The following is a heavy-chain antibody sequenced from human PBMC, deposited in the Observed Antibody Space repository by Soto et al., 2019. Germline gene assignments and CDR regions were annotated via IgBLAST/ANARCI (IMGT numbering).Heavy chain of an antibody. Sequence: EVQLVESGGGLVKPGGSLRLSCAASGFTFTDAWMNWVRQGPGKGLEWVARIKSKTDGGTTYYAAPVKGRFTISREDSKNTLSLEMSSLKTEDTAVYYCTTSPASLEWEVLDYWGQGVLVTVSS. D-gene: IGHD3-3*02. V-gene: IGHV3-15*07. CDR3: TTSPASLEWEVLDY. CDR1: GFTFTDAW. J-gene: IGHJ4*02. CDR2: IKSKTDGGTT.